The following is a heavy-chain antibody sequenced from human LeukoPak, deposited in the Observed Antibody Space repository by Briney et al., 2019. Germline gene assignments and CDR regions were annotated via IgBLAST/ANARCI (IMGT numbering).Heavy chain of an antibody. V-gene: IGHV1-2*02. Sequence: ASVKVSCKASGYTFTGYYMHWVRQAPGQGLEWMGWINPNSGGTNFAQNFQGRVTMTRDTSISTVYMELSRLRSDDTAVFYCARGYYDSSGYTLGDYWGQGTLVTVSS. CDR1: GYTFTGYY. CDR2: INPNSGGT. CDR3: ARGYYDSSGYTLGDY. D-gene: IGHD3-22*01. J-gene: IGHJ4*02.